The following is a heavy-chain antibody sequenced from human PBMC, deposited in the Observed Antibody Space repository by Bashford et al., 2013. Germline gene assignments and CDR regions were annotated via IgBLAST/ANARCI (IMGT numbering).Heavy chain of an antibody. J-gene: IGHJ6*02. CDR2: ISAYNGNT. D-gene: IGHD4-17*01. CDR3: ARDQPLLWGDYEVELPLRFLGYYYGMDV. V-gene: IGHV1-18*01. Sequence: WVRQAPGQGLEWMGWISAYNGNTNYAQKLQGRVTMTTDTSTSTAYMELRSLRSDDTAVYYCARDQPLLWGDYEVELPLRFLGYYYGMDVWGQGTTVTVSS.